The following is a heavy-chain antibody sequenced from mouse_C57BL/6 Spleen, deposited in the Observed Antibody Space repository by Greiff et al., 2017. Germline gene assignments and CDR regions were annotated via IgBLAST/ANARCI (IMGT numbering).Heavy chain of an antibody. CDR1: GFTFSDYG. CDR3: ARPNFGSRGVYYARDY. D-gene: IGHD1-1*01. J-gene: IGHJ4*01. V-gene: IGHV5-17*01. Sequence: EVQLVESGGGLVKPGGSLKLSCAASGFTFSDYGMHWVRQAPEKGLEWVAYISSGSSTIYYADTVKGRFTISRDNAKNTLFLQMTSLRSEDTAMYYCARPNFGSRGVYYARDYWGQGTSVTVSS. CDR2: ISSGSSTI.